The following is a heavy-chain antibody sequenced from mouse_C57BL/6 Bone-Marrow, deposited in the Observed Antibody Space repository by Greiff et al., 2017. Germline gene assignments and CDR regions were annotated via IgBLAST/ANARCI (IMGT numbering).Heavy chain of an antibody. CDR2: IGSGGSYT. CDR3: ASQPPYDGYYRLAWFAY. V-gene: IGHV5-6*02. J-gene: IGHJ3*01. D-gene: IGHD2-3*01. CDR1: GFTFSSYG. Sequence: DVKLVESGGDLVKPGGSLKLSCAASGFTFSSYGMSWVRQTPDKRLEWVATIGSGGSYTYYPDSVKGRFTISRDNAKNTLYLQMSSLKSEDTAMYYCASQPPYDGYYRLAWFAYWGQGTLVTVSA.